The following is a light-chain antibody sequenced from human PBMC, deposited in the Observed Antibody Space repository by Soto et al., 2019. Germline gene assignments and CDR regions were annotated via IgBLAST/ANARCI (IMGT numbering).Light chain of an antibody. CDR1: SSDV. Sequence: QSALTQPRSVSGSPGXSVTISCTGTSSDVVSWYQQHPGKAPKLIIYYVSQRPSGVPDRFSGSKSGNTASLTISGLQAEDEADYYCCSSAGGFTWVFGGGTKLTVL. CDR3: CSSAGGFTWV. J-gene: IGLJ3*02. V-gene: IGLV2-11*01. CDR2: YVS.